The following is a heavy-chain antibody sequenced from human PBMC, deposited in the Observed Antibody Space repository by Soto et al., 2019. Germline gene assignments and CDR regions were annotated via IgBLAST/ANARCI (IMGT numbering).Heavy chain of an antibody. CDR3: AKALNIYVRGVPPADV. D-gene: IGHD3-10*01. V-gene: IGHV3-30*18. Sequence: QVQLVESGGGVVQPGRSLRLSCAASGFDFNAYGMHWVRQALGKGLEWVTVISHDGRNTYYADSAKGRCTISRDNSKNPLYLQINTLRLEDTAVYYFAKALNIYVRGVPPADVWGKGTTVTASS. CDR2: ISHDGRNT. CDR1: GFDFNAYG. J-gene: IGHJ6*04.